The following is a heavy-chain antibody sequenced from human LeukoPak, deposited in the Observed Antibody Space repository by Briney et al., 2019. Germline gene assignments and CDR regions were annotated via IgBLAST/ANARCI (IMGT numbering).Heavy chain of an antibody. CDR3: ARDNSVGDIAWWFDP. CDR2: INPTGTTT. CDR1: GYTFTSYA. Sequence: ASVKVSCKASGYTFTSYAMNWVRQAPGQGLEWVGLINPTGTTTLYAQKFQGRITLTRDMSATTDYMELSSLTSEDTAVYYCARDNSVGDIAWWFDPWGQGTLVTVSS. J-gene: IGHJ5*02. D-gene: IGHD1-26*01. V-gene: IGHV1-46*01.